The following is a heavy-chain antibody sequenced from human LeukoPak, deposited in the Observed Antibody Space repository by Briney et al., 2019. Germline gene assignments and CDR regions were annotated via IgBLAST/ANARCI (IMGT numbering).Heavy chain of an antibody. J-gene: IGHJ6*04. CDR3: ARGARDTAMAVAMDV. CDR1: GFTFSSYA. Sequence: GGSLRLSCAASGFTFSSYAMHWVRQAPGKGLEWVAVISYDGSNKYYADSVKGRFTISRDNSKNTLYLQMNSLRAEDTAVYYCARGARDTAMAVAMDVWGKGTTVTVSS. D-gene: IGHD5-18*01. CDR2: ISYDGSNK. V-gene: IGHV3-30*04.